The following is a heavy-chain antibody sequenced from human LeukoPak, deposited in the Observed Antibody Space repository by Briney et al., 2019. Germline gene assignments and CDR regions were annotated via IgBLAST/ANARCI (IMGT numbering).Heavy chain of an antibody. Sequence: QTGGSLRLSCAASGFTFSSYSMNWVRQAPGKGLEWVSYISSSSSTIYYADSVKGRFTISRDNAKNSLYLQMNSLRAEDTDVYYCARAMRDGYNYPYYFDYWGQGTLVTVSS. D-gene: IGHD5-24*01. CDR1: GFTFSSYS. CDR2: ISSSSSTI. CDR3: ARAMRDGYNYPYYFDY. J-gene: IGHJ4*02. V-gene: IGHV3-48*04.